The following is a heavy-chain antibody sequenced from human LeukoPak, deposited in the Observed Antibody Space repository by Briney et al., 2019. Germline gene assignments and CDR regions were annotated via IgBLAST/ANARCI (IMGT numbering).Heavy chain of an antibody. Sequence: KSSETLSLTCTVSGGSISNYYWSWIRQPPGKGLEWIGYIFYRGSIDYSPSLQSRVTISVDTSKNHLSLRLTSVTAADTAVYFCARGVVLGQDDAFDIWGRGTMVTVSS. J-gene: IGHJ3*02. V-gene: IGHV4-59*12. CDR2: IFYRGSI. CDR3: ARGVVLGQDDAFDI. D-gene: IGHD3/OR15-3a*01. CDR1: GGSISNYY.